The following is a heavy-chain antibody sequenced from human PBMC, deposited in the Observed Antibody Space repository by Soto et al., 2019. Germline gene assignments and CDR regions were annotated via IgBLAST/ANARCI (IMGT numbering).Heavy chain of an antibody. D-gene: IGHD4-17*01. CDR2: ISGSGGDT. J-gene: IGHJ6*02. CDR1: GFSFSTYP. V-gene: IGHV3-23*01. CDR3: AKILSTVTTYYYGMDV. Sequence: RLSCAASGFSFSTYPMTWVRQAPGKRLEGVSSISGSGGDTYYIDSVKGRFTISRDNSKNTVYLQMNSLRAEDTAVYYCAKILSTVTTYYYGMDVWGQGTTVTVSS.